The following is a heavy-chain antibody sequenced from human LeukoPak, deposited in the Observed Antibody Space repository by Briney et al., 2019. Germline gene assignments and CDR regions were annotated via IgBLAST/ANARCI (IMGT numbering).Heavy chain of an antibody. J-gene: IGHJ4*02. D-gene: IGHD2-21*02. V-gene: IGHV3-7*04. CDR3: ARVPIVVATAIGFDY. Sequence: GGSLRLSCAASGFTFSTFWMSWVRQAPGKGLEWVANMNQDGSHKYYLDSVKGRFTISRDNAKNSLYLQMNSLRAEDTAVYYCARVPIVVATAIGFDYWGQGTLSPSPQ. CDR2: MNQDGSHK. CDR1: GFTFSTFW.